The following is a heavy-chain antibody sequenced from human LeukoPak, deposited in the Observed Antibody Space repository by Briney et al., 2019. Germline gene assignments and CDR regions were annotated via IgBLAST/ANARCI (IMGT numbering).Heavy chain of an antibody. Sequence: GGSLRLSCAASGFTVSSNYMSWVRQAPGKGLEWVSVIYSGGSTYYADSVKGRFTISRDNVKNTLYLQMNSLRAEDTAVYYCAREILEGDFYYYYYMDVWGKGTTVTVSS. J-gene: IGHJ6*03. CDR2: IYSGGST. V-gene: IGHV3-53*01. CDR1: GFTVSSNY. CDR3: AREILEGDFYYYYYMDV. D-gene: IGHD2-21*02.